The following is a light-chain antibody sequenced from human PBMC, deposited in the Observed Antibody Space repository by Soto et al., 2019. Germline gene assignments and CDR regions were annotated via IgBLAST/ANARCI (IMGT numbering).Light chain of an antibody. Sequence: IVLTQSPGILSLSPGERATLSCRASQSVSSSYLAWYQQKPGQAPRLLIYGASSRATGIPDRFSGSGSGTDFTLTISRLEPEDFAVYYRQQYGSSITFGQGTRLEIK. J-gene: IGKJ5*01. CDR1: QSVSSSY. CDR2: GAS. V-gene: IGKV3-20*01. CDR3: QQYGSSIT.